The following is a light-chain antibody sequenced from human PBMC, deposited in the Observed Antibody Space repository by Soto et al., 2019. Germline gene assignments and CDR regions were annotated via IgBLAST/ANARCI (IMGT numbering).Light chain of an antibody. Sequence: EIVMTQSPATLSLSPGERATLSCRASQSVSSNLAWYHQKPGQAPRLLIYGASTRATGMPDRFSGSGSGTEFTLTISSLQSEDFAVYYCHQYNNWPRTFGQGTKLEIK. CDR2: GAS. CDR3: HQYNNWPRT. J-gene: IGKJ2*01. V-gene: IGKV3-15*01. CDR1: QSVSSN.